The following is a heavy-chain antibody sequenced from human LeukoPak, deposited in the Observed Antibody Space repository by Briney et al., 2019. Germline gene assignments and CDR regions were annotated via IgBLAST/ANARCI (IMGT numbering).Heavy chain of an antibody. CDR1: GFTFSNFW. J-gene: IGHJ4*02. Sequence: GGSLRLSCTASGFTFSNFWMGWVRQAPGKGLEWVANIKQDETEKFYLGSVKARLPISREKAKTSRYLKMTSLRPEARLVNTVAEAKQQWLIFEGDYWGQGTLVTVSS. CDR2: IKQDETEK. CDR3: AEAKQQWLIFEGDY. V-gene: IGHV3-7*01. D-gene: IGHD6-19*01.